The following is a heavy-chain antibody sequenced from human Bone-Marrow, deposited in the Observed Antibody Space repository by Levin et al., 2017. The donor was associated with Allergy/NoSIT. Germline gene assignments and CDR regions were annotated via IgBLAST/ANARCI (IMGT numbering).Heavy chain of an antibody. CDR3: AKAKDYHVSFDY. CDR1: GFTFSSYA. Sequence: LSLTCAASGFTFSSYAMSWVRQAPGKGLEWVSAISGSGGSTYYADSVKGRFTISRDNSKNTLYLQMNSLRAEDTAVYYCAKAKDYHVSFDYWGQGTLVTVSS. D-gene: IGHD4-11*01. J-gene: IGHJ4*02. V-gene: IGHV3-23*01. CDR2: ISGSGGST.